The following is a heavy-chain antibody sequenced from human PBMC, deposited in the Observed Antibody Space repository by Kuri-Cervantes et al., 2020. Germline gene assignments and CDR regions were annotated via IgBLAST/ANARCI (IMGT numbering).Heavy chain of an antibody. CDR2: ISYDGSNK. CDR1: GFTFSSYA. Sequence: GGSLRLSFAASGFTFSSYAMHWVRQAPGKGLEWVAVISYDGSNKYYADSVKGRFTISRDNSKNTLYLQMNSLRAEDTAVYYCAKGFHDFWSGYSHGAFDYWGQGTLVTVSS. CDR3: AKGFHDFWSGYSHGAFDY. D-gene: IGHD3-3*01. J-gene: IGHJ4*02. V-gene: IGHV3-30*04.